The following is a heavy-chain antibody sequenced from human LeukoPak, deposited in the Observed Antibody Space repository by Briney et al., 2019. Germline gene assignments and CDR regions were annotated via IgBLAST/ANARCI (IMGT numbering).Heavy chain of an antibody. D-gene: IGHD2-8*01. CDR3: IRVNNGYAKDFDY. Sequence: GGSLRLSCVASGFTFSSYALSWFRKAPGKGLEWVGRSINKANSYTTEYAASVRGRFTISRDDSKNTLYLQMNSLKIADTAVYYCIRVNNGYAKDFDYWGQGTLVTVSS. V-gene: IGHV3-72*01. J-gene: IGHJ4*02. CDR2: SINKANSYTT. CDR1: GFTFSSYA.